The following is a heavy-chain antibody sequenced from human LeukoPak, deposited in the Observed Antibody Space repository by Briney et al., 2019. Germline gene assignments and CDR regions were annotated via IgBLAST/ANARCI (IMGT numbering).Heavy chain of an antibody. CDR1: GGSISSYY. D-gene: IGHD3-3*01. CDR3: ARSGGHYDFWSGYHPFDY. Sequence: PSETLSLTCTASGGSISSYYWSWIRQPAGKGLEWIGRIYTSGSTNYNPSLKSRVTMSVDTSKNQFSLKLSSVTAADTAVYYCARSGGHYDFWSGYHPFDYWGQGTLVTVSS. V-gene: IGHV4-4*07. CDR2: IYTSGST. J-gene: IGHJ4*02.